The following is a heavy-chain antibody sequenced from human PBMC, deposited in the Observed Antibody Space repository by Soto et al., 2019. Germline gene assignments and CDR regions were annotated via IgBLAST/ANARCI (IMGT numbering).Heavy chain of an antibody. J-gene: IGHJ6*03. D-gene: IGHD6-13*01. V-gene: IGHV1-24*01. Sequence: ASVKVSCKVSGYTLTELSMHWVRKAPGKGLEWMGGFDPEDGETIYAQKFQGRVTMTEDTSTDTAYMELSSLRSEDTAVYYCATSAAAADGYYYYYMDVWGKGTTVTVS. CDR1: GYTLTELS. CDR3: ATSAAAADGYYYYYMDV. CDR2: FDPEDGET.